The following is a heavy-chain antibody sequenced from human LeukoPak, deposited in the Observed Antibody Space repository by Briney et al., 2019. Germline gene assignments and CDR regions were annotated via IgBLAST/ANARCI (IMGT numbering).Heavy chain of an antibody. D-gene: IGHD3-10*01. Sequence: GGSLRLSCAASGLTYSAYYMRWIRQAPGKGLEWISYISNSGSYTNYADSVMGRFTISRDNAEDSLFLQMDSLRAEDTAVYYSARAMGPGPGGPFDYWGQGTLVTVSS. J-gene: IGHJ4*02. V-gene: IGHV3-11*03. CDR3: ARAMGPGPGGPFDY. CDR1: GLTYSAYY. CDR2: ISNSGSYT.